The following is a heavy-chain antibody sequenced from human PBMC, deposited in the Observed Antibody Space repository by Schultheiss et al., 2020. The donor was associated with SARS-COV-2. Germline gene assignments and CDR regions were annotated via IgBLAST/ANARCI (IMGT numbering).Heavy chain of an antibody. Sequence: LSLTCTVSGGSISSGDYYWSWIRQPPGKGLEWVSYISSSGSTIYYADSVKGRFTISRDNAKNSLYLQMNSLRAEDTAVYYCARGLAEWEPGVFDYWGQGTLVTVSS. D-gene: IGHD1-26*01. V-gene: IGHV3-11*01. CDR2: ISSSGSTI. CDR3: ARGLAEWEPGVFDY. J-gene: IGHJ4*02. CDR1: GGSISSGDYY.